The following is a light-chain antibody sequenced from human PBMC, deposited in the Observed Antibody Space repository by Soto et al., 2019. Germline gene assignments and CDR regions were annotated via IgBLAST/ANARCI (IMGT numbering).Light chain of an antibody. V-gene: IGKV3-11*01. Sequence: EIVLTQSPGTLSLSPGERATLSCRASQSVSSYLAWYQQKPGQAPRLLIYDASNRATGIPARFSGSGSGTDFTLTISSLEPEDFAVHYCQQRSNWLTFGGGTKVDIK. CDR3: QQRSNWLT. J-gene: IGKJ4*01. CDR2: DAS. CDR1: QSVSSY.